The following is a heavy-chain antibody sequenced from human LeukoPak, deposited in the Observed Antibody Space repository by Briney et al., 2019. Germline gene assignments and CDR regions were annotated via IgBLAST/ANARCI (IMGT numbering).Heavy chain of an antibody. CDR2: IYRGGGT. V-gene: IGHV3-66*01. J-gene: IGHJ3*02. CDR3: ARELTTFYYDISGYYGHAFDI. CDR1: GLHDSSNY. D-gene: IGHD3-22*01. Sequence: GGPLTLPCAVSGLHDSSNYMSWVRRATGRGLEWVSVIYRGGGTYYADSVKGRFTFCRDNSKNMLFLQMNSLRAEDTAVYYCARELTTFYYDISGYYGHAFDIWGQGTMVTVSS.